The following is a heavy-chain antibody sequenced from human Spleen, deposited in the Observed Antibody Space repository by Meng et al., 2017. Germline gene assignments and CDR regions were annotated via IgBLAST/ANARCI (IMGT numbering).Heavy chain of an antibody. J-gene: IGHJ4*02. CDR1: GGSMSSGNYY. D-gene: IGHD2-21*01. V-gene: IGHV4-30-4*01. Sequence: QLQLQQSGPGLVEPSPTLSLTCTCSGGSMSSGNYYWSWIRQPPGKGLEWIGYIHHSGSAYYNPSLKSRVSISVDTSKNQFSLNLNSMTAADTVVYYCASFDHIPRRNYFDYWGQGTLVTVSS. CDR3: ASFDHIPRRNYFDY. CDR2: IHHSGSA.